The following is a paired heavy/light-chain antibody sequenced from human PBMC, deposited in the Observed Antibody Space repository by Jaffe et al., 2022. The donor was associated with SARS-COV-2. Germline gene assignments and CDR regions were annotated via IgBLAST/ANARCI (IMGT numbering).Heavy chain of an antibody. D-gene: IGHD1-1*01. Sequence: QVQLVQSGGEVKKPGASVKVSCKASGYTFTSSGISWVRQAPGQGLEWMGWISAYNGNTNYAPKVQGRVTMTTDTSTNTAYMELRSLRSDDTAIYYCAKDQLYWNDADAFDIWGQGTMVTVSS. J-gene: IGHJ3*02. CDR1: GYTFTSSG. CDR3: AKDQLYWNDADAFDI. CDR2: ISAYNGNT. V-gene: IGHV1-18*01.
Light chain of an antibody. CDR3: QVWNMIDV. J-gene: IGLJ1*01. CDR1: NIGSKS. Sequence: SYELTQPLSVSVALGQTARITCGGNNIGSKSVHWYQQKPGQAPVLVIYRNTNRPSGIPERFSGSNSGNTATLTISRAQAGDEADYYCQVWNMIDVFGTGTKVTVL. CDR2: RNT. V-gene: IGLV3-9*01.